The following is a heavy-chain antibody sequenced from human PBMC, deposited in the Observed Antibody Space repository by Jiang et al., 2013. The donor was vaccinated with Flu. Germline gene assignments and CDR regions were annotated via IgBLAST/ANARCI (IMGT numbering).Heavy chain of an antibody. D-gene: IGHD3-22*01. CDR3: ARSKTYYYDSSGYEEGLSYYFDY. J-gene: IGHJ4*02. V-gene: IGHV2-70*11. CDR2: IDWDDDK. Sequence: KPTQTLTLTCTFSGFSLSTSGMCVSWIRQPPGKALEWLARIDWDDDKYYSTSLKTRLTISKDTSKNQVVLTMTNMDPVDTATYYCARSKTYYYDSSGYEEGLSYYFDYWGQGTLVTVSS. CDR1: GFSLSTSGMC.